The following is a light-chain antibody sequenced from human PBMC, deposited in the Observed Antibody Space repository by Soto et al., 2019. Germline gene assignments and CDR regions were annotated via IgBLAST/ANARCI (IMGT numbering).Light chain of an antibody. Sequence: QSALTQPASVSGSPGQSITISCTVTSSDVGSYNLVSWYQQHPGKAPKLMIYEGNKRPSGVSNRFSVSKSGYMASLTISGLQAEYEADYCCCSYSGQRVVFGGGTKLTVL. CDR3: CSYSGQRVV. CDR1: SSDVGSYNL. J-gene: IGLJ2*01. V-gene: IGLV2-23*01. CDR2: EGN.